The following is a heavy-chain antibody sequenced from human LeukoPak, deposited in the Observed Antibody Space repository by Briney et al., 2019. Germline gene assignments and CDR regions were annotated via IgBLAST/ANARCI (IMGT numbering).Heavy chain of an antibody. CDR3: AKVRYCSSTSCYPFDY. CDR2: ISGSGGST. J-gene: IGHJ4*02. V-gene: IGHV3-23*01. Sequence: QTGGSLRLSCAASGFTFSSYAMSWVRQAPGKGLEWVSAISGSGGSTYYADSVKGRLTISRDNSRNTLYLQMNSLRAEDTAVYYCAKVRYCSSTSCYPFDYWGQGTLVTVSS. D-gene: IGHD2-2*01. CDR1: GFTFSSYA.